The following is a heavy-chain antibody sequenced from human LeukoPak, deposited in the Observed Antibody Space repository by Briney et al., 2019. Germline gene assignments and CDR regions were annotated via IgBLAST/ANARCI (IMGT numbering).Heavy chain of an antibody. CDR2: IESRSNTM. V-gene: IGHV3-48*01. D-gene: IGHD6-19*01. CDR3: ARDKASSGGYHFVS. J-gene: IGHJ4*02. CDR1: GFTVSNYC. Sequence: QSGGSLRLSCAASGFTVSNYCMSWVRQAPGKGLEWISYIESRSNTMLYADSVKGRFTLSRDNIKNSLYLEMNSLRAEDTAVYFCARDKASSGGYHFVSWGQGTLVTVSS.